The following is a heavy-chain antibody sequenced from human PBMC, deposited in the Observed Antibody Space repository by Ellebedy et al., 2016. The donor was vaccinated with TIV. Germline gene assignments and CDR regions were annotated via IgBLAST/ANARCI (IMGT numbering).Heavy chain of an antibody. CDR3: ARDAADNGGKLDY. D-gene: IGHD4-23*01. CDR1: GLTFSSHA. CDR2: ITESGGNT. V-gene: IGHV3-23*01. J-gene: IGHJ4*02. Sequence: PGGSLRLSCAASGLTFSSHAMSWVRQAPGKGLEWVSSITESGGNTYYADSVKGRFTISRDNSKDTLFLQMNSLRAEDTAVYYCARDAADNGGKLDYWGQGALVTVSS.